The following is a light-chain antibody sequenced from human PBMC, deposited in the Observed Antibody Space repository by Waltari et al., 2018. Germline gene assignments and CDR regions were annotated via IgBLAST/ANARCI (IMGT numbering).Light chain of an antibody. V-gene: IGKV1-5*03. CDR1: QSISSW. Sequence: DIQMTQSPSTLSASVGDRVTITCRASQSISSWLARYQQKPGKAPNLLIYKASNLKSGVPSRFSGSGSGTEFTLTISSLQPDDFATYYCQQYNSYLYTFGQGTKLEIK. CDR3: QQYNSYLYT. J-gene: IGKJ2*01. CDR2: KAS.